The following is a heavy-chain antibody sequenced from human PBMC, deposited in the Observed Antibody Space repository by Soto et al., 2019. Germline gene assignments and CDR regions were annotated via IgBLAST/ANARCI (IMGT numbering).Heavy chain of an antibody. Sequence: SVKVSCKASGGTFSSYAISWVRQAPGQGLEWMGGIIPIFGIANYAQKFQDRVTITADESTSTAYMELSSLRSEDTAVYYCARDFGPVVSRGYFDYWGQGTLVTVSS. D-gene: IGHD2-15*01. CDR3: ARDFGPVVSRGYFDY. V-gene: IGHV1-69*13. J-gene: IGHJ4*02. CDR1: GGTFSSYA. CDR2: IIPIFGIA.